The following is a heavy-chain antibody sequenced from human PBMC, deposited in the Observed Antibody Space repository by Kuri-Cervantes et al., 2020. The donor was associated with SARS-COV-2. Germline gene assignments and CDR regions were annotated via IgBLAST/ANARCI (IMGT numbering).Heavy chain of an antibody. J-gene: IGHJ1*01. CDR2: IKQDGSEK. D-gene: IGHD4/OR15-4a*01. CDR3: AKDRANEAEYFQH. CDR1: GFTFSNAW. V-gene: IGHV3-7*03. Sequence: GESLKISCAASGFTFSNAWMSWVRQAPGKGLEWVANIKQDGSEKYYVDSVKGRFTISRDNAKNSLYLQMNSLRAEDTALYYCAKDRANEAEYFQHWGQGTLVTVYS.